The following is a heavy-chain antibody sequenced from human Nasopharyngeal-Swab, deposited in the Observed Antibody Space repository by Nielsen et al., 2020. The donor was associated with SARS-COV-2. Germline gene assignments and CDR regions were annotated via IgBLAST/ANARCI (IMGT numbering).Heavy chain of an antibody. CDR2: VYPGNSEI. Sequence: GGSLRLSCMASGYSFVHHWIGWVRQKPGKGLEWMGMVYPGNSEIAYSPSFQGQVTISADKSINTAYLQWNSLRASDTAMYFCARRAARDGYNYEVDPWGQGTLVTVSS. V-gene: IGHV5-51*01. CDR3: ARRAARDGYNYEVDP. CDR1: GYSFVHHW. D-gene: IGHD5-24*01. J-gene: IGHJ5*02.